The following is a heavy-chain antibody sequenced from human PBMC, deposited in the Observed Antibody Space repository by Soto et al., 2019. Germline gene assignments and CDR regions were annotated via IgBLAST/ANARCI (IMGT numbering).Heavy chain of an antibody. Sequence: GGSLRLSCAASGFTFSSYGMHWVRQAPGKGLEWVAVISYDGSNKYYADSVKGRFTISRDNSKNTLYLQMNSLRAEDTAVYYCAKRPLPAATGGYYFDYWGQGTLVTVSS. CDR2: ISYDGSNK. CDR1: GFTFSSYG. CDR3: AKRPLPAATGGYYFDY. V-gene: IGHV3-30*18. D-gene: IGHD6-13*01. J-gene: IGHJ4*02.